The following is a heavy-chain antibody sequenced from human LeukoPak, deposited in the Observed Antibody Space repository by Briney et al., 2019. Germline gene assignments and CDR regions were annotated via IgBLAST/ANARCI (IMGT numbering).Heavy chain of an antibody. CDR2: IYTSGST. D-gene: IGHD5/OR15-5a*01. V-gene: IGHV4-4*07. CDR1: GGSISSYY. J-gene: IGHJ5*02. CDR3: ARGPTRVPNHNRFDP. Sequence: SETLSLTCTVSGGSISSYYWSWIRQPAGKGLEWIGRIYTSGSTNYNPSLKSRVTLSIDTSKNQFSLPLSSVTAADTAVYYCARGPTRVPNHNRFDPWGQGTLVTVSS.